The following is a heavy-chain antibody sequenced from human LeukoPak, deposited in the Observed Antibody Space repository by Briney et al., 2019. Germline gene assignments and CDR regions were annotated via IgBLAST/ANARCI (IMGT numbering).Heavy chain of an antibody. Sequence: SETLSLTCTVSGGSISSYYWSWISQPPGKGLEWIGYIYYSGSTNYNPSLKSRVTISVDTSKNQFSLKLSSVTAADTAVYYCARDLHVLRYFDWLSSPSDYWGQGTLVTVSS. J-gene: IGHJ4*02. D-gene: IGHD3-9*01. CDR2: IYYSGST. CDR1: GGSISSYY. V-gene: IGHV4-59*12. CDR3: ARDLHVLRYFDWLSSPSDY.